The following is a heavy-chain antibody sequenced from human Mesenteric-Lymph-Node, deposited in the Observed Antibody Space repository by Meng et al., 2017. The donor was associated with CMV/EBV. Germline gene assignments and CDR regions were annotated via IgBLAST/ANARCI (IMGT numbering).Heavy chain of an antibody. CDR1: EFMFSSSN. V-gene: IGHV3-48*04. CDR2: ISSSTSMI. D-gene: IGHD3-3*01. J-gene: IGHJ6*02. Sequence: GGSLRLSCVGSEFMFSSSNMNWVRQAPGRGLEWLAYISSSTSMIYYSDSVKGRFTVSRDNAKNSLYLQMSSLRAEDTAVYYCAKDGGRITIFGDEGHGFDVWGQGTTVTVSS. CDR3: AKDGGRITIFGDEGHGFDV.